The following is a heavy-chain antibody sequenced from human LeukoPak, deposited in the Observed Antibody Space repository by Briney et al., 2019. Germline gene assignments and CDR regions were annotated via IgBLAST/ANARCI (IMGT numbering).Heavy chain of an antibody. CDR3: AKDRGYCSGGSCYRPAPIDY. D-gene: IGHD2-15*01. CDR1: GFTFSSYS. Sequence: SGGSLRLSCAASGFTFSSYSMSWVRQAPGKGLEWVSAISGSGGSTYYADSVKGRFTISRDNSKNTLYLQMNSLRAEDTAVYYCAKDRGYCSGGSCYRPAPIDYWGQGTLVTVSS. CDR2: ISGSGGST. J-gene: IGHJ4*02. V-gene: IGHV3-23*01.